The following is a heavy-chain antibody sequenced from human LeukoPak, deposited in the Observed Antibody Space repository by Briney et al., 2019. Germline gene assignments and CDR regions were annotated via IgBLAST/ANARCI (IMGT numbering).Heavy chain of an antibody. CDR2: INPNSGGT. CDR1: GYTFTGYY. CDR3: ARGVAAAGTADY. D-gene: IGHD6-13*01. J-gene: IGHJ4*02. V-gene: IGHV1-2*02. Sequence: ASAKVSCKASGYTFTGYYMHWVRQAPGQGLEWMGWINPNSGGTNYAQKFQGRVTMTRDTSISTAYMELSRLRSDDTAVYYCARGVAAAGTADYWGQGTLVTVSS.